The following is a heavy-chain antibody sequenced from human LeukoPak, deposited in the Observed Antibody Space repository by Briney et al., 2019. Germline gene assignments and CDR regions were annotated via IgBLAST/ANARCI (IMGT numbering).Heavy chain of an antibody. V-gene: IGHV3-74*01. CDR3: ARQTMIARKFDP. D-gene: IGHD3-22*01. CDR1: GFTFSSYW. CDR2: INSDGSST. Sequence: GGSLRLSCAASGFTFSSYWMHWVRQAPGKGLVWVSRINSDGSSTSYADSVKGRFTISRDNAKNTLYLQMNSLRAEDTAVYYCARQTMIARKFDPWGQGTLVTVSS. J-gene: IGHJ5*02.